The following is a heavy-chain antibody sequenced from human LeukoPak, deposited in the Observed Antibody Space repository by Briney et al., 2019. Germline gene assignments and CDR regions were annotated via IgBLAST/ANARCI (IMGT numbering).Heavy chain of an antibody. V-gene: IGHV4-39*01. CDR3: ARRKIEVAGIIDY. CDR1: GASITSRGSC. CDR2: LYYSGST. J-gene: IGHJ4*02. Sequence: PSETLSLTCTVSGASITSRGSCWGWLRQPPGKGLVWIGSLYYSGSTYYNPSLKSRVTISVDTSKNQFSLKLNSVSAADTAVYYCARRKIEVAGIIDYWGQGTLVTVSS. D-gene: IGHD6-19*01.